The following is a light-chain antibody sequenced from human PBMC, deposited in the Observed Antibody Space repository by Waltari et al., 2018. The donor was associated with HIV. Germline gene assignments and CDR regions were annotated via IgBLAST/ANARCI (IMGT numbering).Light chain of an antibody. V-gene: IGLV1-44*01. J-gene: IGLJ3*02. CDR1: TSNIGSHT. Sequence: QSVLTPPPSASGTPGQRVTIACSGSTSNIGSHTVTWYQQLPGTAPKPRVHENNQRPSGDPAGCSGSKSGTSASLAISGLGSENEADYYCATWDDSLNSHWLFGGGTKLTVL. CDR2: ENN. CDR3: ATWDDSLNSHWL.